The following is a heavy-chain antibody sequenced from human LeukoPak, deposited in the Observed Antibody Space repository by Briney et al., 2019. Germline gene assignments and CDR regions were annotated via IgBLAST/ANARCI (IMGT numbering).Heavy chain of an antibody. CDR1: GYSFTSYW. V-gene: IGHV5-51*01. J-gene: IGHJ5*02. CDR3: ARERYGSGSYYGNWFDP. Sequence: GESLKIFCKGSGYSFTSYWIGWVRQMPGKGLEWMGIIYPGDSDTRYSPSFQGQVTISADKSISTAYLQWSSLKASDTAMYYCARERYGSGSYYGNWFDPWGQGTLVTVSS. CDR2: IYPGDSDT. D-gene: IGHD3-10*01.